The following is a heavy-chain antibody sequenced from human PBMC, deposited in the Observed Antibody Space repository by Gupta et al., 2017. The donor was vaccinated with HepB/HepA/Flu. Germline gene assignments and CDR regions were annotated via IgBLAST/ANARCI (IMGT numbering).Heavy chain of an antibody. CDR1: GFTFSTYA. Sequence: QVQLVASGRGVVQPGPSLRLSCAASGFTFSTYAMHWVRQAPGKGLEWVAVISYDGSAKYYADSVKGRFTISRDNSKNTLYLQMDSLRAEDAAVYYCARRDSGLDSWGQGTLVTVSS. J-gene: IGHJ5*01. CDR3: ARRDSGLDS. V-gene: IGHV3-30-3*01. D-gene: IGHD2-21*01. CDR2: ISYDGSAK.